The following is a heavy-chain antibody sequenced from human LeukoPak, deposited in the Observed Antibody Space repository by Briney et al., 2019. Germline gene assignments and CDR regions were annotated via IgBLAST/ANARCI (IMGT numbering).Heavy chain of an antibody. D-gene: IGHD2/OR15-2a*01. CDR1: GFAFSNYA. CDR3: VKGGLLPRDAFDI. CDR2: ISGTSGTV. V-gene: IGHV3-23*01. J-gene: IGHJ3*02. Sequence: GGSLRLSCETSGFAFSNYAMSWVRQAPGKGLEWLSAISGTSGTVHFADSVKGRFTVSRDNSKSTLYLQMSSLGAEDTAIYYCVKGGLLPRDAFDIWGHGTMVTVSS.